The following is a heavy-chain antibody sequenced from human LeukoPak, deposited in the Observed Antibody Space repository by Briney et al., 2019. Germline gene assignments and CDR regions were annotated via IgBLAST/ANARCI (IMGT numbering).Heavy chain of an antibody. CDR3: ARPWRPSIFDAFDI. D-gene: IGHD3-3*02. J-gene: IGHJ3*02. V-gene: IGHV5-51*01. CDR1: GYSFTSYW. CDR2: IYPGDSDT. Sequence: HGESLKISCKGSGYSFTSYWIGWVRQMPGKGLEWMGIIYPGDSDTRYSPSFQGQVTISADKSSSTAYLQWSSLKASDTAMYYCARPWRPSIFDAFDIWGQGTMVTVSS.